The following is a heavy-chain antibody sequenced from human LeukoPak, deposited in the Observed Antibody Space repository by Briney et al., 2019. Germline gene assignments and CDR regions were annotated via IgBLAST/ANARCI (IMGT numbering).Heavy chain of an antibody. D-gene: IGHD3-22*01. CDR1: GGSISSSEW. CDR3: ARDHYYPTYYYDSSGYQIDY. J-gene: IGHJ4*02. CDR2: VYHSGST. Sequence: SETLSLTCAVSGGSISSSEWWSWVRQPPGKGLEWVGEVYHSGSTNYNPSLKSRVTISVDKSKNQFSLKLSPVTAADTAVYYCARDHYYPTYYYDSSGYQIDYWGQGTLVTVSS. V-gene: IGHV4-4*02.